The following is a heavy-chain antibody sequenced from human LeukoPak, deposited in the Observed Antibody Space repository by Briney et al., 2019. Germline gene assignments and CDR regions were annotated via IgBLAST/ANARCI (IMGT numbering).Heavy chain of an antibody. CDR1: GFTFSSYA. J-gene: IGHJ4*02. V-gene: IGHV3-21*01. D-gene: IGHD2-2*01. CDR3: ARSGSTSYPPDY. CDR2: ISSSSSYI. Sequence: PGGSLRLSCAASGFTFSSYAMSWVRQAPGKGLEWVSSISSSSSYIYYADSVKGRFTISRDNAKNSLYLQMNSLRAEDTAVYYCARSGSTSYPPDYWGQGTLVTVSS.